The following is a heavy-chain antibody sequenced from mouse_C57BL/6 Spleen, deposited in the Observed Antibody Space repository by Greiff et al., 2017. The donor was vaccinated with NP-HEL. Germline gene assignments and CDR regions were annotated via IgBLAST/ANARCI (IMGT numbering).Heavy chain of an antibody. CDR1: GYTFPDYN. D-gene: IGHD2-3*01. V-gene: IGHV1-22*01. J-gene: IGHJ4*01. Sequence: VQLQQSGPELVKPGASVKMSCKASGYTFPDYNMHWVKQSHGKSLEWIGYINPNNGGTSYNQKFKGKATLTVNKSSSTAYMELRSLTSEDSAVYYRARDGYYFGYAMDYGGQGTSVTVSS. CDR2: INPNNGGT. CDR3: ARDGYYFGYAMDY.